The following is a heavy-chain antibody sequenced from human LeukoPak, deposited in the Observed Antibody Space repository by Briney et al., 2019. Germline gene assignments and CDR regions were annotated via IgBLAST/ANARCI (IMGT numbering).Heavy chain of an antibody. CDR3: ARDLGAYHGDYSYYFDY. CDR1: GFTFSSYG. Sequence: GGSLRLSCAASGFTFSSYGMHWVRQAPGKGLEWVAVIWYDGSNKYYADSVKGRFTISRDNSKNTLYLQMNSLRAEDTAVYYCARDLGAYHGDYSYYFDYWGQGTLVTVSS. V-gene: IGHV3-33*01. D-gene: IGHD4-17*01. J-gene: IGHJ4*02. CDR2: IWYDGSNK.